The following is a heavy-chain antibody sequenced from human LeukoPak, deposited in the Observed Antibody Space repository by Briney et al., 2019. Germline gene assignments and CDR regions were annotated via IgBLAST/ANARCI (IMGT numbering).Heavy chain of an antibody. V-gene: IGHV1-46*01. CDR2: INPSGNST. J-gene: IGHJ3*02. CDR1: GYTFTRYY. CDR3: ARLSQQTFDI. Sequence: GASVKVSCKASGYTFTRYYIHWVRQAPGQGLEWMGIINPSGNSTSYAQKFQGRVTMTRDTSTSTVYMELSSLRSEDTAVYYCARLSQQTFDIWGQGTLVTVSS.